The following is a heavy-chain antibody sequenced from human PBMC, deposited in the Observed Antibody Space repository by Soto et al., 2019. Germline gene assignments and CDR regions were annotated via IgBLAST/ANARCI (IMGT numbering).Heavy chain of an antibody. CDR3: ARAPPGPSPRWVL. Sequence: SETLSLTCAASGYSISSGYYWGWIRQPPGKGLEWIGSIYHSGSTYYNPSLKSRVTISIDTSRNQFSLNLTSVTAADTAVYYCARAPPGPSPRWVLWGQGTTVTVSS. CDR1: GYSISSGYY. V-gene: IGHV4-38-2*01. D-gene: IGHD3-10*01. J-gene: IGHJ6*02. CDR2: IYHSGST.